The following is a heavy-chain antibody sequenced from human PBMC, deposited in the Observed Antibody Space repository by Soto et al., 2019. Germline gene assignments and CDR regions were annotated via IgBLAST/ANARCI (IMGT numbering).Heavy chain of an antibody. D-gene: IGHD3-16*01. Sequence: QVQLVQSGAEVKKPGASVKVSCKASGYTFTSYDVNWVRQATGQGLEWMGWMNPNSGNTGYAQKFQGRVTMTRNTPISKAFMEVSRLGSEGTDVHYCARARIIGGGGGVDPWGQGTLVTVSS. CDR2: MNPNSGNT. CDR3: ARARIIGGGGGVDP. J-gene: IGHJ5*02. CDR1: GYTFTSYD. V-gene: IGHV1-8*01.